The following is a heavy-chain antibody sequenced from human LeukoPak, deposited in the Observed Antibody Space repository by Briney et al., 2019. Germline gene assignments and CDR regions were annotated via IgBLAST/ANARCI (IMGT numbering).Heavy chain of an antibody. CDR3: ARDPQLGPFDY. CDR1: GDSISSSSYY. D-gene: IGHD6-6*01. V-gene: IGHV4-61*02. Sequence: SETLSLTCTVSGDSISSSSYYWSWIRQPAGKGLEWIGRIYTSGRTNYNPSLKSRVTMSVDTSKKQFSLKLSSVTAADTAVYYCARDPQLGPFDYWGQGTLVTVSS. CDR2: IYTSGRT. J-gene: IGHJ4*02.